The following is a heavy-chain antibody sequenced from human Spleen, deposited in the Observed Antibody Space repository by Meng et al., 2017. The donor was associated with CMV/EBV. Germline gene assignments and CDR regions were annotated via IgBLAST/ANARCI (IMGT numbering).Heavy chain of an antibody. CDR2: ISSSGSTI. V-gene: IGHV3-11*04. CDR3: ARVRIVVPAAIDY. J-gene: IGHJ4*02. Sequence: CAVSGFTFSDYYMSWIRQAPGKGLEWVSYISSSGSTIYYADSVKGRFTISRDNAKNSLYLQMNSLRAEDAAVYYCARVRIVVPAAIDYWGQGTLVTVSS. CDR1: GFTFSDYY. D-gene: IGHD2-2*02.